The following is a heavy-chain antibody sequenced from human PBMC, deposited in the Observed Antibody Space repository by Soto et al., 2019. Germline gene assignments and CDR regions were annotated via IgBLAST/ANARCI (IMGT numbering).Heavy chain of an antibody. CDR2: ISHDGSNK. J-gene: IGHJ6*02. D-gene: IGHD3-16*01. CDR3: ARRAAVDLGSPSSYGMDV. CDR1: GFTFSIYG. V-gene: IGHV3-30-3*01. Sequence: QVQLVESGGGVVQPGRSLRLSCVASGFTFSIYGLHWVRQAPGKGVEWVAVISHDGSNKYYIDSVKGRFTISRDISKNTQYLQMNSQRAEDKAVYYCARRAAVDLGSPSSYGMDVCGQGTTVTVSS.